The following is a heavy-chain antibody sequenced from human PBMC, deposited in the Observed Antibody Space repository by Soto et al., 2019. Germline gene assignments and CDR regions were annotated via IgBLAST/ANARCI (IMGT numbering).Heavy chain of an antibody. Sequence: GGSLRLSCAASGFTFSSYWMHWVRQAPGKGLVWASRINSDGSSTSYADSVKGRFTISRDNAKNTLYLQMNSLRAEDTAVYYCAREIGSSSLAKNYYGMDVWGQGTTVTVSS. D-gene: IGHD6-6*01. V-gene: IGHV3-74*01. CDR3: AREIGSSSLAKNYYGMDV. CDR2: INSDGSST. J-gene: IGHJ6*02. CDR1: GFTFSSYW.